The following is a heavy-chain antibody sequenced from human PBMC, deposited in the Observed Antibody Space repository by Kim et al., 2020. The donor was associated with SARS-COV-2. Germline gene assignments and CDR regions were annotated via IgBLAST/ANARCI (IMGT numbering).Heavy chain of an antibody. CDR3: ARLTGKRYCSSTSCPGRDY. Sequence: GESLKISCKGSGYSFTSYWISWVRQMPGKGLEWMGRIDPSDSYTNYSPSFQGHVTISADKSISTAYLQWSSLKASDTAMYYCARLTGKRYCSSTSCPGRDYWGQGTLVTVSS. D-gene: IGHD2-2*01. CDR2: IDPSDSYT. V-gene: IGHV5-10-1*01. CDR1: GYSFTSYW. J-gene: IGHJ4*02.